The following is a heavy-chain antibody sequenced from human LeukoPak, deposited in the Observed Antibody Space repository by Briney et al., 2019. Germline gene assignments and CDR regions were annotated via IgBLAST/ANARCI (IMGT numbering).Heavy chain of an antibody. CDR2: INRSGGEK. J-gene: IGHJ4*02. Sequence: QSGGSLRLSCAASRFAFNTYWMSWVRQAPGKGLEWVATINRSGGEKYYVDPVKGRFTISRDNAKNSLYLQMNSLRAEDTAVYYCARDLGRGLIDYWGQGTLVTVSS. CDR1: RFAFNTYW. V-gene: IGHV3-7*01. D-gene: IGHD1-26*01. CDR3: ARDLGRGLIDY.